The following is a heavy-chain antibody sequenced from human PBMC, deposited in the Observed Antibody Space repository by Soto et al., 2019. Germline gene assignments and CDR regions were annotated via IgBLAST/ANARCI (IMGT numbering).Heavy chain of an antibody. CDR2: ISSSSSYI. D-gene: IGHD2-15*01. Sequence: GGSLRLSCAASGFTFSSYSMNWVRQAPGKGLEWVSSISSSSSYIYYADSVKGRFTISRDNAKNSLYLQMNSLRAEDTAVYYCARDDKDIVVVVAATDNWFDPWGQGTLVTVSS. CDR1: GFTFSSYS. V-gene: IGHV3-21*01. J-gene: IGHJ5*02. CDR3: ARDDKDIVVVVAATDNWFDP.